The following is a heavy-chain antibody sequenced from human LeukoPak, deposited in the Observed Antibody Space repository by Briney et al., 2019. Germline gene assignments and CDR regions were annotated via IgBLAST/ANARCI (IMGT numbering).Heavy chain of an antibody. V-gene: IGHV1-8*01. CDR2: MNPNSGNT. Sequence: ASVKVSCKASGYTFTSYDINWVRQATGQGLEWMGWMNPNSGNTGYAQKFQGRVTMTRNTSISTAYMELSSLRSEDTAVYYCARKWSYYDFWSGYYYRTFDYWGQGTLVTVSS. CDR1: GYTFTSYD. D-gene: IGHD3-3*01. CDR3: ARKWSYYDFWSGYYYRTFDY. J-gene: IGHJ4*02.